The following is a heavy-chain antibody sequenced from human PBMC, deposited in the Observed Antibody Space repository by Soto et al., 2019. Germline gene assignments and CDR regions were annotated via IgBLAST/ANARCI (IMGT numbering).Heavy chain of an antibody. V-gene: IGHV4-59*01. CDR3: ARVWGGAFDI. CDR1: GGSISSYY. CDR2: IYYSGST. Sequence: QVQLQESGPGLVKPSETLSLTCTVSGGSISSYYWSWIRQPPGKGLEWIGYIYYSGSTNYNPSLKSRVTISVETSKTPFSLKLSSVPAADTAVYFCARVWGGAFDIWGQGTMVTVSS. D-gene: IGHD3-16*01. J-gene: IGHJ3*02.